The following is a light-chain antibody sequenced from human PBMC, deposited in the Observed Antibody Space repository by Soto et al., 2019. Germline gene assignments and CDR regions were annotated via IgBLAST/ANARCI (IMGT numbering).Light chain of an antibody. CDR1: SSDVGGYNY. Sequence: QSVLTQPASVSGSPGQLITISCTGTSSDVGGYNYVSWYQQHPGKAPKLMIYEVSNRPSGVSNRFSGSKSGNTASLTISGLQAEDEADYYCSSYTSSSTYVFATGTKVTVL. J-gene: IGLJ1*01. V-gene: IGLV2-14*01. CDR2: EVS. CDR3: SSYTSSSTYV.